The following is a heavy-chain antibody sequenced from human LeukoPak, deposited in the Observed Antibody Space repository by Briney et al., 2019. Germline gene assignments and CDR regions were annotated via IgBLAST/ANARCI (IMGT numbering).Heavy chain of an antibody. J-gene: IGHJ4*02. Sequence: PGGSLRLSCAASGFTFSDYYMSWIRQAPGKGLEWVSYISSSGSTIYYADSVKGRFTISRDNAKNSLYLQMNSLRAEDTAVYYCARDPGSSWYEAKNAFDYWGQGTLVTVSS. CDR3: ARDPGSSWYEAKNAFDY. CDR2: ISSSGSTI. V-gene: IGHV3-11*04. D-gene: IGHD6-13*01. CDR1: GFTFSDYY.